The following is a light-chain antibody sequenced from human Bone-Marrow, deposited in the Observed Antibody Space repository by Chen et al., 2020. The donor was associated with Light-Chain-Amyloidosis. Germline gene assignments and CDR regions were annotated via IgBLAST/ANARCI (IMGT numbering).Light chain of an antibody. CDR3: QVWDSSSDHYV. V-gene: IGLV3-21*03. CDR2: DDS. Sequence: SYVLTPPPSVSVAPGKTDTLPRGGKNIGSKREHWYQQKPGQAPVVVVYDDSDRPSGIPERFSASNSGNTATLTISRVEAGDEADYYCQVWDSSSDHYVFGTGTKVTVL. J-gene: IGLJ1*01. CDR1: NIGSKR.